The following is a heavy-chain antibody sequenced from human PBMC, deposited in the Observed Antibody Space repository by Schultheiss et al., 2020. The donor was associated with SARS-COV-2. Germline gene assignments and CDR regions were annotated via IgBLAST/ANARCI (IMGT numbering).Heavy chain of an antibody. Sequence: SETLSLTCTVSGGSISSGGYYWSWIRQHPGKGLEWIGYIYYSGSTYYNPSLKSRVTISVDTSKNQFSLKLSSVTAADTAVYYCAREGRYYDFWSGLLGGMDVWGQGTTVTVSS. CDR1: GGSISSGGYY. J-gene: IGHJ6*02. D-gene: IGHD3-3*01. CDR3: AREGRYYDFWSGLLGGMDV. CDR2: IYYSGST. V-gene: IGHV4-31*03.